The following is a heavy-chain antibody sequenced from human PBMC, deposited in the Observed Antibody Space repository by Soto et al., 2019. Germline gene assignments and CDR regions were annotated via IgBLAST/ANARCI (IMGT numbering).Heavy chain of an antibody. CDR1: GYTFTSYG. CDR2: ISAYNGNT. Sequence: AASVKVSCKASGYTFTSYGISWVRQAPGQGLEWMGWISAYNGNTNYAQKLQGRVTMTTDTSTSTAYMELRSLRSDDTAVYYCARDPPTIRPPARMTHYYYYYGMDVWGQGTTVTVSS. D-gene: IGHD3-9*01. J-gene: IGHJ6*02. CDR3: ARDPPTIRPPARMTHYYYYYGMDV. V-gene: IGHV1-18*04.